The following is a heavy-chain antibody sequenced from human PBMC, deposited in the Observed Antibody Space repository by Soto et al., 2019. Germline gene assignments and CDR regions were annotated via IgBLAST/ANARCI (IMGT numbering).Heavy chain of an antibody. CDR3: AIQGPIAARPHNWFDP. Sequence: SETLSLTCTVSGGSISSYYWSWIRQPPGKGLEWTGYIYYSGSTNYNPSLKSRVTISVDTSKNQFSLKLSSVTAADTAVYYCAIQGPIAARPHNWFDPWGQGTLVTVSS. V-gene: IGHV4-59*08. CDR1: GGSISSYY. J-gene: IGHJ5*02. D-gene: IGHD6-6*01. CDR2: IYYSGST.